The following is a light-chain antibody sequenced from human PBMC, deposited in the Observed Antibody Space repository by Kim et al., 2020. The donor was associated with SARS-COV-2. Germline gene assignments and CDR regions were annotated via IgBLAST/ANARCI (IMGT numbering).Light chain of an antibody. V-gene: IGKV3-15*01. CDR2: GAS. Sequence: EIVMTQSPATLSVSPGERASLSCRASESVTRSLAWYHQKPGQAPRLLIYGASTRATGIPDRFTGSGSGTEFTLTISSLQSEDFGIYYCQQYENWPPFTFGPGTKVDIK. CDR1: ESVTRS. J-gene: IGKJ3*01. CDR3: QQYENWPPFT.